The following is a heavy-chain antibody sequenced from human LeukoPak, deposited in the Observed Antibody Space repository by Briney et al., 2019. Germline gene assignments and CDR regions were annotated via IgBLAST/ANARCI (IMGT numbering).Heavy chain of an antibody. D-gene: IGHD2-2*01. J-gene: IGHJ6*02. Sequence: GRSLRLSCAASGSTFSSYGMHWVRQAPGEGLEWVAVIWYDGSNKYYADSVKGRFTISRDNSKNTLYLQMNSLRAEDTAVYYCARDTVPAATHYYYGMDVWGQGTTVTVSS. CDR1: GSTFSSYG. CDR2: IWYDGSNK. CDR3: ARDTVPAATHYYYGMDV. V-gene: IGHV3-33*01.